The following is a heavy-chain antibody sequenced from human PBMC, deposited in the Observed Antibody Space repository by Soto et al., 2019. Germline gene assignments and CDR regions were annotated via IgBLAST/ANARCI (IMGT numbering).Heavy chain of an antibody. D-gene: IGHD3-10*01. CDR2: IYPGDFET. Sequence: GESLKISCKVSGYRFSDNWIAWVRQMPGKGLEWMGTIYPGDFETRYSPSFQGQVTISADKSITTAYLQWSALRASDTAMYYCARDIIGVRGVHRRAFDIWGQGTMVTVSS. V-gene: IGHV5-51*01. J-gene: IGHJ3*02. CDR3: ARDIIGVRGVHRRAFDI. CDR1: GYRFSDNW.